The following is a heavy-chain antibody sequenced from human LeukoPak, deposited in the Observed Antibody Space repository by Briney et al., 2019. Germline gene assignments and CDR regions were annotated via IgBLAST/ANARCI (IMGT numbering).Heavy chain of an antibody. Sequence: GGSLRLSCAASGFTFSSYAMSWVRQAPGKGLEWVSGISWNSGSIGYADSVKGRFTISRDNAKNSLYLQMNSLRAEDTALYYCAKGYYYDSSGYFGYWGQGTLVTVSS. CDR1: GFTFSSYA. CDR3: AKGYYYDSSGYFGY. V-gene: IGHV3-9*01. J-gene: IGHJ4*02. D-gene: IGHD3-22*01. CDR2: ISWNSGSI.